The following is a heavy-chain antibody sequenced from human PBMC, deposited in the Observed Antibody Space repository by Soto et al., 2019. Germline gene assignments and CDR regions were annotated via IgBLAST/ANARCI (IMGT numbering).Heavy chain of an antibody. J-gene: IGHJ6*02. CDR3: ARVSGRCSGGSCYPKYYYYYGMDV. D-gene: IGHD2-15*01. CDR2: IYYSGST. V-gene: IGHV4-59*01. Sequence: SETLSLTCTVSGGSISSYYWSWIRQPPGKGLEWIGYIYYSGSTNYNPSLKSRVTISVDTSKSQCSLKLSSVTAADTAVYYCARVSGRCSGGSCYPKYYYYYGMDVWGQGTTVTVSS. CDR1: GGSISSYY.